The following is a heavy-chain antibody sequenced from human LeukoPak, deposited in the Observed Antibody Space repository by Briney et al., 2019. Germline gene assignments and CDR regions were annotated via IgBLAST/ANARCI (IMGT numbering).Heavy chain of an antibody. J-gene: IGHJ6*03. CDR2: ISYDGSNK. CDR1: GFTFSSYA. CDR3: ARDYSSGWYRDYYYYMDV. D-gene: IGHD6-19*01. Sequence: GRSLRLSCAASGFTFSSYAMHWVRQAPGKGLEWVAVISYDGSNKYYADSVKGRFTISRDNSKNTLYLQMNSLRAEDTAVYYCARDYSSGWYRDYYYYMDVWGKGTTVTVSS. V-gene: IGHV3-30*04.